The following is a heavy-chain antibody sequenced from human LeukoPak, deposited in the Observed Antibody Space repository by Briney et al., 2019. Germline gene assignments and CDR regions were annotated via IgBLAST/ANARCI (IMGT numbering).Heavy chain of an antibody. CDR1: GYTFTGYY. V-gene: IGHV1-18*04. D-gene: IGHD3-3*01. Sequence: ASVKVSCKASGYTFTGYYMHWVRQAPGQGLEWMGWISAYNGNTNYAQKLQGRVTMTTDTSTSTAYMELRSLRSDDTAVYYCARDSVFGVVIETYDAFDIWGQGTMVTVSS. J-gene: IGHJ3*02. CDR3: ARDSVFGVVIETYDAFDI. CDR2: ISAYNGNT.